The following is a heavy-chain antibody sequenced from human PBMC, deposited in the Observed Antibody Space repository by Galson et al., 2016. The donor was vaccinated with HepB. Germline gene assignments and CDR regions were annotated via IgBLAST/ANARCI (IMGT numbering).Heavy chain of an antibody. CDR1: GFTFSCCG. D-gene: IGHD4-23*01. J-gene: IGHJ3*02. CDR3: ARPSSRLEVFGGDAFDI. V-gene: IGHV3-33*08. CDR2: TWHDGSDE. Sequence: SLRLSCAASGFTFSCCGMHWVRQAPGKGLEWVAVTWHDGSDERYADFVKGRFTISRDNSKNILYLYMNNLRAEDTAVYYCARPSSRLEVFGGDAFDIWGQGTLVTVSS.